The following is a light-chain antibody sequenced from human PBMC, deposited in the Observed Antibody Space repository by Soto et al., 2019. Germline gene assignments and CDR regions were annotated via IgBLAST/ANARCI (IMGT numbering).Light chain of an antibody. CDR2: AAF. CDR3: QQLYDYPIT. CDR1: QGVGSY. J-gene: IGKJ3*01. V-gene: IGKV1-9*01. Sequence: IPLTQSPSSLSASVGDRVNITCRASQGVGSYLAWYQQKPGKAPNLLIYAAFTLESGVPSRFSGSASGADFTLTISSLQPEDFATYYCQQLYDYPITFGPGTKVDVK.